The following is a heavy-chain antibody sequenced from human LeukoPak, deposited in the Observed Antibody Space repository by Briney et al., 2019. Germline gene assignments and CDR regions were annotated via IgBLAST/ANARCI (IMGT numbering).Heavy chain of an antibody. CDR3: ARAQRGLVAAGYFDY. V-gene: IGHV1-8*03. CDR2: MNPNSGNT. CDR1: GYTFTSYD. Sequence: GASVKVSCKASGYTFTSYDINWVRQAPGQGLEWMGWMNPNSGNTGYAQKFQGRVTITRTTSIGTAYMELNSLRSKDKAVYNCARAQRGLVAAGYFDYWGQGTLVTVSS. J-gene: IGHJ4*03. D-gene: IGHD3-10*01.